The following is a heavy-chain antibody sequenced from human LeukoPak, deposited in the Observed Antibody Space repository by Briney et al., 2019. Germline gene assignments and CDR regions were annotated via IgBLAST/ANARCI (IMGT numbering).Heavy chain of an antibody. CDR2: ISWNSGSI. Sequence: GGSLRLSCAASGFTFDDYAMHWVRQAPGKGLEWVSGISWNSGSIGYADSVKGRFTISRDNAKNSLYLQMNSLRAEDTAIYYCATYRQVLLPFESWGQGTLVTVSS. D-gene: IGHD2-8*02. CDR1: GFTFDDYA. CDR3: ATYRQVLLPFES. V-gene: IGHV3-9*01. J-gene: IGHJ4*02.